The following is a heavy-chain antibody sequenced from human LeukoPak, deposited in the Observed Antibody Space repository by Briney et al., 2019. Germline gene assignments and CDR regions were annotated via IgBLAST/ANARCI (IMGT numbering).Heavy chain of an antibody. V-gene: IGHV3-23*01. D-gene: IGHD3-10*01. CDR1: VFSFSVYD. CDR2: ISGGGGST. Sequence: GGSLRLSCAASVFSFSVYDMSWVRQAPGRGLEWVSAISGGGGSTYYADSAKGRFTISRDNSKNTLYLQMNSLRADNTAVFYYARDGGSGSYLDYWGQGTLVAVSS. CDR3: ARDGGSGSYLDY. J-gene: IGHJ4*02.